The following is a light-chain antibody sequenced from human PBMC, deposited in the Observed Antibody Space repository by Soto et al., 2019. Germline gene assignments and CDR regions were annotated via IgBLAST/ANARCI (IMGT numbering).Light chain of an antibody. CDR1: QSVSSKY. J-gene: IGKJ5*01. V-gene: IGKV3-20*01. Sequence: EVVLTQSPGTLSLSPGERATLSCRASQSVSSKYLAWYQKKPGQAPRFLIYGASSRSTGIPYRFSGSGSGTDFTLTITRLEPEDFAVYYCQEYGSSSPFTFGQGTQLVI. CDR2: GAS. CDR3: QEYGSSSPFT.